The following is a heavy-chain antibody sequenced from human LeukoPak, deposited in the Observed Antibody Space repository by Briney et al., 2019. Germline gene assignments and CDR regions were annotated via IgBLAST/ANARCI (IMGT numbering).Heavy chain of an antibody. Sequence: SETLSLICTVSGGSISSYYWSWIRQPPGKGLEWIGEINHSGSTNYNPSLKSRVTISVDTSKNQFSLKLSSVTAADTAVYYCARVSCSSTSCYSGWFDPWGQGTLVTVSS. CDR3: ARVSCSSTSCYSGWFDP. CDR1: GGSISSYY. CDR2: INHSGST. D-gene: IGHD2-2*01. J-gene: IGHJ5*02. V-gene: IGHV4-34*01.